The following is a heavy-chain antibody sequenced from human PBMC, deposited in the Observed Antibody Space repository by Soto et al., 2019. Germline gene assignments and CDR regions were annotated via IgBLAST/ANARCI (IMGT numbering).Heavy chain of an antibody. CDR1: GFTFINYA. CDR2: ISDTGGDS. J-gene: IGHJ4*02. Sequence: GGSLRLSCEASGFTFINYAMIWVRQSPGKGLEWVSSISDTGGDSYYADSMDGRFTVSRDNSKNTLYLQINSLRAEDTAIYYCVRDLYRSATMPCLDHWGQGALVTVSS. D-gene: IGHD1-1*01. V-gene: IGHV3-23*01. CDR3: VRDLYRSATMPCLDH.